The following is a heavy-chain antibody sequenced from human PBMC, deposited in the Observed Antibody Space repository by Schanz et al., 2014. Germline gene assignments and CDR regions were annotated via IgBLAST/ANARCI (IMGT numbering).Heavy chain of an antibody. D-gene: IGHD3-22*01. CDR2: FKSNVDGGTT. Sequence: VQLVESGGGVVQPGGSLRLSCAASGFTVDSNYMSWVRQAPGKGLEWVGRFKSNVDGGTTDYAAPVKGRFTISRDDSKNTLSLQMNSLKTEDTAVYYCTDGSARWGQGTLVTVSS. CDR1: GFTVDSNY. J-gene: IGHJ4*02. V-gene: IGHV3-15*01. CDR3: TDGSAR.